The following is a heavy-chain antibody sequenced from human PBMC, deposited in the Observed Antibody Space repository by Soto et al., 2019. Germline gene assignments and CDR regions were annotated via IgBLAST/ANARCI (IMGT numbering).Heavy chain of an antibody. CDR1: GFTFSSYG. J-gene: IGHJ6*02. V-gene: IGHV3-33*01. CDR3: ARGASGYDYYYYYGMDV. CDR2: IWYDGSNK. D-gene: IGHD5-12*01. Sequence: SGGGVVQPGRSLRLSCAASGFTFSSYGMHWVRQAPCKGLEWVAVIWYDGSNKYYADSVKGRFTISRDNSKNTLYLQMNSLRAEDTAVYYCARGASGYDYYYYYGMDVWGQGTTGTVSS.